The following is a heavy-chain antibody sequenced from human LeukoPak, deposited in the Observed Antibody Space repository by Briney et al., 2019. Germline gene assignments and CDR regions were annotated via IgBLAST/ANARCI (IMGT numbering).Heavy chain of an antibody. Sequence: PGGSLRLSCAASGFTFSSYAMSWVRQAPGKGLEWVSAISGGSTYYADSVKGRFTISRDNSKNTLYLQMNSLRAEDTAVYYCAKVTRYFDWLIFDYWGQGTLVTVSS. CDR1: GFTFSSYA. J-gene: IGHJ4*02. CDR3: AKVTRYFDWLIFDY. CDR2: ISGGST. V-gene: IGHV3-23*01. D-gene: IGHD3-9*01.